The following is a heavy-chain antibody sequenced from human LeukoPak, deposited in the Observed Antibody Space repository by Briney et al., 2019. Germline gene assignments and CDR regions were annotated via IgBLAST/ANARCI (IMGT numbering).Heavy chain of an antibody. CDR1: GFTFSSYA. Sequence: GGSLRLSCAASGFTFSSYAMSWVRQAPGKGLEWVSTISNSDGNTYYADSVKGRFTISRDNSKNTLYLQMNSLRAEDTAVYYCAKDRPPSGELLMGTYYFDYWGQGTLVTVSS. V-gene: IGHV3-23*01. CDR2: ISNSDGNT. J-gene: IGHJ4*02. D-gene: IGHD1-26*01. CDR3: AKDRPPSGELLMGTYYFDY.